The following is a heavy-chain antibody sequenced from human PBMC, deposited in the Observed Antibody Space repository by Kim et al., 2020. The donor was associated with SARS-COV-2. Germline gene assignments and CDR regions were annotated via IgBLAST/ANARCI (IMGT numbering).Heavy chain of an antibody. Sequence: ASVKVSCKASGYTFTSYGISWVRQAPGQGLEWMGWISAYNGNTNYAQKLQGRVTMTTDTSTSTAYMELRSLRSDDTAVYYCARGRVGAPPVGGMDVWGQGTTVTVSS. CDR1: GYTFTSYG. D-gene: IGHD1-26*01. J-gene: IGHJ6*02. CDR3: ARGRVGAPPVGGMDV. CDR2: ISAYNGNT. V-gene: IGHV1-18*01.